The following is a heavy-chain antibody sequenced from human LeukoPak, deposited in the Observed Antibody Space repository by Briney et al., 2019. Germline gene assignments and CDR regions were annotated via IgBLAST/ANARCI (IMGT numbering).Heavy chain of an antibody. D-gene: IGHD6-19*01. V-gene: IGHV3-21*01. CDR1: GFTFSSYS. Sequence: GGSLRLSCAASGFTFSSYSMNWVRQAPGKGLEWVSSISSSSSYIYYADSVKGRFTIPRDNAKNSLYLQMNSLRAEDTAVYYCASAEYSSGWYGRDYWGQGTLVTVSS. J-gene: IGHJ4*02. CDR2: ISSSSSYI. CDR3: ASAEYSSGWYGRDY.